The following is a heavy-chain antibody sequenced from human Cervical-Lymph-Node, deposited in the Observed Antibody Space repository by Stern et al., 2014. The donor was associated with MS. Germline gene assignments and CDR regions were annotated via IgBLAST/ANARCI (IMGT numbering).Heavy chain of an antibody. J-gene: IGHJ5*02. Sequence: EVQLVESGAEVKKPGEALKIACKGSGFSFDSYYWIAWVRQLPGKGLEWMGIIYPSNSDIRYSPSFQGQVTIPADKSITPAYLQWSSLKASDTAIYYCARLTGRWSNEGYLDPWGQGTLVTVSS. CDR3: ARLTGRWSNEGYLDP. V-gene: IGHV5-51*03. CDR2: IYPSNSDI. D-gene: IGHD5-12*01. CDR1: GFSFDSYYW.